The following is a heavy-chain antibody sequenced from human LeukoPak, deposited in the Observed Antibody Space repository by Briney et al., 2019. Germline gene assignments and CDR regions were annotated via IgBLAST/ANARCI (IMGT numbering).Heavy chain of an antibody. J-gene: IGHJ4*02. CDR2: ISGSGGST. CDR1: GFTFSSYA. V-gene: IGHV3-23*01. CDR3: ARGGYYYDSSGYYKSVDY. D-gene: IGHD3-22*01. Sequence: PGGSLRLSCAASGFTFSSYAMSWVRQAPGKGLEWVSAISGSGGSTYYADSVKGRFTISRDNAKNSLYLQMNSLRAEDTAVYYCARGGYYYDSSGYYKSVDYWGQGTLVTVSS.